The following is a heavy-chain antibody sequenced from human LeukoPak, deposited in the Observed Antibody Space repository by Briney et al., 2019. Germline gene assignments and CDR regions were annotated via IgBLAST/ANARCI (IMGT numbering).Heavy chain of an antibody. Sequence: GGSLRLSCAASGFTFSSDWMSWVRQAPGKGLEWVANIKQDGSEKYYVDSVKGRFTISRDHAKNSLYLQMNSLRAEDTAVYYCARDRNVDTAMVTPWFDYWGQGTLVTVSS. CDR1: GFTFSSDW. CDR2: IKQDGSEK. J-gene: IGHJ4*02. V-gene: IGHV3-7*04. D-gene: IGHD5-18*01. CDR3: ARDRNVDTAMVTPWFDY.